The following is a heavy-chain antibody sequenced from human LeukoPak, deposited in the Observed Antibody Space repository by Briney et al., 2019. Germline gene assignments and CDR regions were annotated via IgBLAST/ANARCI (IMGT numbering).Heavy chain of an antibody. J-gene: IGHJ6*03. Sequence: GGSLRLSCAASGFTFSSYSMNWVRQAPGKGLEWVSSISSSSSYIYYADSVKGRFTISRDNAKNSLYLQMNSLRAEDTAVYYCARVIRGEYYYYYMDVWGKGTTVTVSS. CDR2: ISSSSSYI. CDR3: ARVIRGEYYYYYMDV. D-gene: IGHD3-10*01. V-gene: IGHV3-21*01. CDR1: GFTFSSYS.